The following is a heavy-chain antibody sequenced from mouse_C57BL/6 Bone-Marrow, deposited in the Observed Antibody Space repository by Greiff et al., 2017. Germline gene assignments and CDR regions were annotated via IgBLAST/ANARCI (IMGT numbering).Heavy chain of an antibody. CDR1: GYTFTSCW. Sequence: QVQLQQPGAELVKPGASVKMSCKASGYTFTSCWRTWVKQRPGQGLEWIGDIYPGSGSTNYNEKFKSKATLTVDTCSSTAYMQLSSLISEDSTVYYCARGTDPVAYWGQGTLVTVSA. CDR3: ARGTDPVAY. D-gene: IGHD3-3*01. J-gene: IGHJ3*01. CDR2: IYPGSGST. V-gene: IGHV1-55*01.